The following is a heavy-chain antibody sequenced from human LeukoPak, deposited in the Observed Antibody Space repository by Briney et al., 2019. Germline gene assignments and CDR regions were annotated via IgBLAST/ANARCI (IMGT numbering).Heavy chain of an antibody. V-gene: IGHV1-69*04. D-gene: IGHD3-22*01. CDR3: TREGVYSPDGSGYHRDAFDI. J-gene: IGHJ3*02. CDR1: GGSFNSYV. CDR2: IIPILNVA. Sequence: SVKVSCKASGGSFNSYVMTWVRQAPGEGLEWMGRIIPILNVANFAQKFQGRLTITADKSTNTAHMELSSLRAEDTAVYYCTREGVYSPDGSGYHRDAFDIWGQGTVVTVSS.